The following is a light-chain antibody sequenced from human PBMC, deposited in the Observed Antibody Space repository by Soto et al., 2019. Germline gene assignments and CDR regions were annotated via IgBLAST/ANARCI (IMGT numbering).Light chain of an antibody. CDR2: GAS. CDR3: QQYSDLPMT. Sequence: PGARSVISCRASHSANNNYLAWCQQKTGQAPRLLIYGASRRATGIPDRFSGSASGTDFTLTISRLEPEDFAVYFCQQYSDLPMTFGQGTRLEI. V-gene: IGKV3-20*01. J-gene: IGKJ5*01. CDR1: HSANNNY.